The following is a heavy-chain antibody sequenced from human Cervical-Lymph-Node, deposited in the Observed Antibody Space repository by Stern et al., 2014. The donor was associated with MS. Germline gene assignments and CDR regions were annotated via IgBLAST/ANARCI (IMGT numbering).Heavy chain of an antibody. J-gene: IGHJ4*02. CDR2: INPLFGTS. Sequence: QVQLVQSGAEVKKPGSSVKVSCKASGGTFRINTISWVRQAPGHGLEWMGGINPLFGTSNYAQKFQGRVTTTADESTSTAYMELSSLRYEDTAVYFCTRDQGGIAAYWGQGTLVTVSS. CDR1: GGTFRINT. CDR3: TRDQGGIAAY. D-gene: IGHD6-13*01. V-gene: IGHV1-69*01.